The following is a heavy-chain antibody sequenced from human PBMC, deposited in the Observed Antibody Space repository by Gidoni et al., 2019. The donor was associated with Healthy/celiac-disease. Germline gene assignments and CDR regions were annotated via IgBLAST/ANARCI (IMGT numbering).Heavy chain of an antibody. J-gene: IGHJ6*02. Sequence: EVQLVESGGGLVQPGRSLRLSCAASGFTFDDYAMHWVRQAPGKGLEWVSGISWNSGSIGYADSVKGRFTISRDNAKNSLYLQMNSLRAEDTALYYCAKGRSRYCSGGSCYAWGMDVWGQGTTVTVSS. CDR3: AKGRSRYCSGGSCYAWGMDV. CDR1: GFTFDDYA. V-gene: IGHV3-9*01. D-gene: IGHD2-15*01. CDR2: ISWNSGSI.